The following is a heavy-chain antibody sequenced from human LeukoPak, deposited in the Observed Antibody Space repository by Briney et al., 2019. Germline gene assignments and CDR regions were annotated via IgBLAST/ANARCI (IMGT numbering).Heavy chain of an antibody. Sequence: PSETLSLTCTVSGGSISSSSYYWGWIRQPPGKGLEWIGSIYYSGSTYYNPSLKSRVTISVDTSKNQFSLKLSSVTAADTAVYYCARLFRFVGQGNYFDYWGQGTLVTVSS. D-gene: IGHD3-16*01. J-gene: IGHJ4*02. V-gene: IGHV4-39*01. CDR3: ARLFRFVGQGNYFDY. CDR1: GGSISSSSYY. CDR2: IYYSGST.